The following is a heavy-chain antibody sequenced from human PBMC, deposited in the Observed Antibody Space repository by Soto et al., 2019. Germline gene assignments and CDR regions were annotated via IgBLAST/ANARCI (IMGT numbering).Heavy chain of an antibody. CDR1: GGSISSGGYH. V-gene: IGHV4-31*03. CDR2: IYNSEST. D-gene: IGHD2-15*01. J-gene: IGHJ6*02. CDR3: AQGGKPDMYYYYYGMDV. Sequence: SETLSLTCTVSGGSISSGGYHWSWIRQLPGKGLEWIGYIYNSESTFYNPSLKSRVSISADTSKNQFSLRLSSVTAADTAVYYCAQGGKPDMYYYYYGMDVWGQGNTVPVSS.